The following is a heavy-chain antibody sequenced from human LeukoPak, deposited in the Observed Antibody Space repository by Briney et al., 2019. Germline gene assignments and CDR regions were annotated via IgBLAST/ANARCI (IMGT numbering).Heavy chain of an antibody. CDR3: TSSPSYCGGDCYLL. D-gene: IGHD2-21*02. CDR1: GFTFSGSA. Sequence: GGSLRLSCAASGFTFSGSAIHWVRQASGKGLEWVGRIRSKANSYATAYAASVKGRFTISRDDSKNTAYLQMNSLKTEDTAVYYCTSSPSYCGGDCYLLWGQGTLVTVSS. V-gene: IGHV3-73*01. J-gene: IGHJ4*02. CDR2: IRSKANSYAT.